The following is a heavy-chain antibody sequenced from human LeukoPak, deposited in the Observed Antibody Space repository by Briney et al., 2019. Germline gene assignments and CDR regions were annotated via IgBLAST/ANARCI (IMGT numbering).Heavy chain of an antibody. CDR3: AKGLGFLPQFDY. CDR2: ISDRGDTT. V-gene: IGHV3-23*01. D-gene: IGHD7-27*01. CDR1: GFTFHTEA. J-gene: IGHJ4*02. Sequence: GGSLRLSCAVSGFTFHTEAMTWVRQGPGKGLEWVSTISDRGDTTHYTDSVKGRFTISRDNSKNTEYLQMNSLRAEDTALYYCAKGLGFLPQFDYWGQGTLVAVSS.